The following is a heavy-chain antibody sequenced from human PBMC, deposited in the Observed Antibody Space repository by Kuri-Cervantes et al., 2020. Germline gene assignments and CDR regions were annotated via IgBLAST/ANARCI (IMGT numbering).Heavy chain of an antibody. J-gene: IGHJ5*02. Sequence: ASVKVSCKASGDTFTSYAMHWVRQAPGQRLEWMGWINAGNGNTKYSQKFQGRVTMTEDTSTDTAYMELSSLRSEDTAVYYCARVLSVGELPLGGGWFDPWGQGTLVTVSS. CDR3: ARVLSVGELPLGGGWFDP. D-gene: IGHD1-26*01. V-gene: IGHV1-3*01. CDR2: INAGNGNT. CDR1: GDTFTSYA.